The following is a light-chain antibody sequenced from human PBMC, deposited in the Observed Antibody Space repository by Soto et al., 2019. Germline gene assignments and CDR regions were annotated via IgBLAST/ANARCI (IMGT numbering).Light chain of an antibody. CDR3: QQYGSS. J-gene: IGKJ3*01. V-gene: IGKV3-20*01. CDR2: GAS. CDR1: QSVSSY. Sequence: EIVLTQSPATLSVSPGERSTLSCRASQSVSSYLAWYQQKPGQAPRLLIYGASSRATGIPDRFSGSGSGTDFTLTISRLEPEDFAVYYCQQYGSSFGPGIKVDI.